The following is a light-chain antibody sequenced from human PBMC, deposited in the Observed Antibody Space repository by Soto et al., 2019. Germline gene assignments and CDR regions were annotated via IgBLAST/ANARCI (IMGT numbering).Light chain of an antibody. Sequence: QSVLTQPPSASGTPGQRVTISCSGSSSNIGTNYVSWYQQLPGTAPKLLIYRNNQRPSGVPVRFSGSKSGTSASLAISGLRSEDEADYYCAAWDDSLSGVVFGGGTQLTVL. J-gene: IGLJ2*01. CDR1: SSNIGTNY. CDR3: AAWDDSLSGVV. CDR2: RNN. V-gene: IGLV1-47*01.